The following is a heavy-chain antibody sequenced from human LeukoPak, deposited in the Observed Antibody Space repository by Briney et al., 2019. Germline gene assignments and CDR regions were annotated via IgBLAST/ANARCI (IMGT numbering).Heavy chain of an antibody. CDR1: GGSFSGYY. CDR2: INHSGST. D-gene: IGHD2-15*01. Sequence: KPSETLSLTCAVYGGSFSGYYWSWIRQPPGKGLEWIGEINHSGSTNYNPSLKSRVTISVDTSKNQFSLKLSSVTAADTAVYYCARPHLKRGYCSGGSCYPRQPFDYWGQGTLVTVSS. V-gene: IGHV4-34*01. J-gene: IGHJ4*02. CDR3: ARPHLKRGYCSGGSCYPRQPFDY.